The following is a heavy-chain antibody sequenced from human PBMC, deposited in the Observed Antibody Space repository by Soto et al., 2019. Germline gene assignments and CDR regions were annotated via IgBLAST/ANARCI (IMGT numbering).Heavy chain of an antibody. CDR3: ASWRSYSGSYCFDY. CDR1: GGTFNTYT. CDR2: VIPMYDSV. J-gene: IGHJ4*02. D-gene: IGHD1-26*01. V-gene: IGHV1-69*06. Sequence: QVQLVQSGAEVKKPGSSVKVSCEASGGTFNTYTINWVRQAPGRGLEWMGQVIPMYDSVNYAESFQGRVTITADKSTNIASMELSSLRSEDTALYFCASWRSYSGSYCFDYWGQGTLVIVSS.